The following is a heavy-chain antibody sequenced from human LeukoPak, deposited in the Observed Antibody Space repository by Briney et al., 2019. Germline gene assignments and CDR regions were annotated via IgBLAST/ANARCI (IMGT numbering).Heavy chain of an antibody. V-gene: IGHV1-46*01. CDR3: ARGLGWQQLARKSDWTDP. CDR1: GYTFSNSY. Sequence: ASVKVSCKPSGYTFSNSYIHWGRQALEHGVGRWGMTNPTGSTTTYAQKFQDRVTMTRDLSTTTVYMDLSSLRSDDTAVYYCARGLGWQQLARKSDWTDPWGQGTLVTVSS. J-gene: IGHJ5*02. D-gene: IGHD6-13*01. CDR2: TNPTGSTT.